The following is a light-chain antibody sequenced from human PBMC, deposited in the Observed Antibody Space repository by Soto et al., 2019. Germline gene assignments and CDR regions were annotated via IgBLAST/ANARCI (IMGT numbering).Light chain of an antibody. CDR2: DAS. V-gene: IGKV3-11*01. CDR3: QQHSNWPPS. J-gene: IGKJ5*01. Sequence: EMVLTQSPATLSLSPGERATLSYSASQSVSSYLAWYQQKPGQAPRLLIYDASNRATGIPARFSGSGSGIDFTLTISSLEPEDFAVYYCQQHSNWPPSFGQGTRLEIK. CDR1: QSVSSY.